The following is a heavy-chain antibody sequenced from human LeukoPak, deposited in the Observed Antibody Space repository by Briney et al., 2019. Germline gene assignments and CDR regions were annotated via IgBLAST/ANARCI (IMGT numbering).Heavy chain of an antibody. J-gene: IGHJ4*02. CDR1: GFTLSSYS. Sequence: GGSLRLSCAASGFTLSSYSMNWVRQAPGKGLEWVGRIKSKTDGGTTDYAAPVKGRFTISRDDSKNTLYLQMNSLKTEDTAVYYCTTDGIVGATEDWGQGTLVTVSS. V-gene: IGHV3-15*01. CDR2: IKSKTDGGTT. CDR3: TTDGIVGATED. D-gene: IGHD1-26*01.